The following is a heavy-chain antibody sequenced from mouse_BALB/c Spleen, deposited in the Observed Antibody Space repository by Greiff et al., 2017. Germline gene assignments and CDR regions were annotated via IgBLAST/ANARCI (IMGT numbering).Heavy chain of an antibody. Sequence: EVQLQESGPGLVKPSQSLSLTCTVTGYSITSDYAWNWIRQFPGNKLEWMGYISYSGSTSYNPSLKSRISITRDTSKNQFFLQLNSVTTEDTATYYCARSGGSSYDWFAYWGQGTLVTVSA. V-gene: IGHV3-2*02. CDR3: ARSGGSSYDWFAY. J-gene: IGHJ3*01. D-gene: IGHD1-1*01. CDR2: ISYSGST. CDR1: GYSITSDYA.